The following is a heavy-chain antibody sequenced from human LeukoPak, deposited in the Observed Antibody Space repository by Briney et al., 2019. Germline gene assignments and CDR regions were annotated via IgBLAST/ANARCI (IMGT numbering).Heavy chain of an antibody. CDR1: GYTFTGYY. Sequence: ASVKVSCKASGYTFTGYYMHWVRQAPGQGLEWMGWINPNTDGTNYAQKFQGRVTMTRDTSISTAYMELSRLRSDDTAVYYCARTMTTVTTSDAFDIWGQGTMVTVSS. CDR2: INPNTDGT. CDR3: ARTMTTVTTSDAFDI. D-gene: IGHD4-17*01. J-gene: IGHJ3*02. V-gene: IGHV1-2*02.